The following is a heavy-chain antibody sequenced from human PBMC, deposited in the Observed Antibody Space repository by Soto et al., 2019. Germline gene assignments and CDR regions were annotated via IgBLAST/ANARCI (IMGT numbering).Heavy chain of an antibody. J-gene: IGHJ3*02. CDR2: ISAYNGKR. CDR3: ARGRIVASIHDAFEI. D-gene: IGHD2-21*01. Sequence: QGQLLQSGDEVKKPGASVRVSCRASGYDFTSYGISWVRQAPGQGLEWVSWISAYNGKRDSAQKFQGRVTMTLDTSTDTAHMELGDLTSADTAVYYCARGRIVASIHDAFEIRGQGTMVAVSS. CDR1: GYDFTSYG. V-gene: IGHV1-18*01.